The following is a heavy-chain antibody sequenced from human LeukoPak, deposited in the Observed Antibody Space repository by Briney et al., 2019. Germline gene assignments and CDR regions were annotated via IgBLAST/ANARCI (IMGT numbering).Heavy chain of an antibody. V-gene: IGHV3-11*01. CDR2: IISSGRTI. J-gene: IGHJ4*02. D-gene: IGHD3-3*01. CDR1: GFTFTDYY. CDR3: AREMAPYDFWSGYQPLDY. Sequence: GGSLRLSCAASGFTFTDYYMSWIRPAPGEGLEWVSYIISSGRTIYYADSVKGRFTISRDNAKNSLYLQMNSLRAEDTAVYYCAREMAPYDFWSGYQPLDYWGQGTLVTVSS.